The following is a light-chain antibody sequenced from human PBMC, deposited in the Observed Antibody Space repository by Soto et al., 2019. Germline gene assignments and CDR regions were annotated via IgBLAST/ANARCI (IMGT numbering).Light chain of an antibody. J-gene: IGKJ4*01. V-gene: IGKV1-39*01. CDR3: QQTYRTPLT. CDR2: AAS. CDR1: QSISSW. Sequence: IKMTQSPSTLSAYVGDRVTITCRASQSISSWLAWYQQKPGKAPNLLIYAASTLQTGVPSRFSGRGSGTDFTLTISSLQPEDFATYYCQQTYRTPLTFGGGSNVDIK.